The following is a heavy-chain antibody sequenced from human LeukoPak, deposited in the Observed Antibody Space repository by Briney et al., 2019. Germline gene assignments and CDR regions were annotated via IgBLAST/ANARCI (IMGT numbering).Heavy chain of an antibody. CDR1: GFTFSSYS. CDR3: ARDRVVVPAAIGDGMDV. D-gene: IGHD2-2*01. V-gene: IGHV3-21*01. J-gene: IGHJ6*02. CDR2: ISSSSSYI. Sequence: PGGSLRLSCAASGFTFSSYSMNWVRQAPGKGLEWVSSISSSSSYIYYADSVKGRFTISRDNAKNSLYLQMNSLRAEDTAVHYCARDRVVVPAAIGDGMDVWGQGTTVTVSS.